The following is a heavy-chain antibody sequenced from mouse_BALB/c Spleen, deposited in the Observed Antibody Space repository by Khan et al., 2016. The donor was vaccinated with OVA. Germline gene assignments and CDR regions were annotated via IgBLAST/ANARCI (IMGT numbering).Heavy chain of an antibody. D-gene: IGHD2-5*01. Sequence: QVQLKQSGAEVVRPGTSVRISCKASGYGFTSYWLGWIKQRPGHGLEWIGDIYPGSGETYYNEKFKGKATLTADNSSSTAYMQLNSLTSEDSAVYFCARDGSNYGWFTYWGQGTLVTVSA. J-gene: IGHJ3*01. CDR2: IYPGSGET. V-gene: IGHV1-63*01. CDR3: ARDGSNYGWFTY. CDR1: GYGFTSYW.